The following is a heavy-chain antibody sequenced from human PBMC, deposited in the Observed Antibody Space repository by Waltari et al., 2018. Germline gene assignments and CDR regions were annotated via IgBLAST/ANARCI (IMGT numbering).Heavy chain of an antibody. D-gene: IGHD3-16*01. CDR1: GFTFDDYA. V-gene: IGHV3-9*01. CDR3: VKSAGGATIWLVFDD. CDR2: SNWNSGNI. J-gene: IGHJ4*02. Sequence: EVQLVESGGGLVQPGRSLRLSCAASGFTFDDYAMHWVRQGPGKGLEWVAGSNWNSGNIRYADSVKGRFTISRDNAKNSLYLQMNSLRDDDTAFYYCVKSAGGATIWLVFDDWGQGTLVTVSS.